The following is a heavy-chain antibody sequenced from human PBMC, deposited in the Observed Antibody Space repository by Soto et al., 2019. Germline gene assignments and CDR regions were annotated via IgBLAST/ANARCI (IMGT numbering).Heavy chain of an antibody. Sequence: ASVKVSCKASGGTFSSYTISWVRQAPGQGLEWMGRIIPILGIANYAQKFQGRVTITADKSTSTAYMELSSLRSEDTAVYYCARSIYVPLQDIVATIKDLTPYYYYYMDVWGKGTTVTVSS. D-gene: IGHD5-12*01. J-gene: IGHJ6*03. V-gene: IGHV1-69*02. CDR3: ARSIYVPLQDIVATIKDLTPYYYYYMDV. CDR1: GGTFSSYT. CDR2: IIPILGIA.